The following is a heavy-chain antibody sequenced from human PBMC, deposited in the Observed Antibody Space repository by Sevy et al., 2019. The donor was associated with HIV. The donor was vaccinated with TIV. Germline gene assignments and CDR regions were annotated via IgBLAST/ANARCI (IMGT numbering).Heavy chain of an antibody. D-gene: IGHD2-2*01. CDR3: ARNGGYADYGMDV. CDR2: MNSITSTI. Sequence: GGSLRLSCVGSGFTFSSYSMNRVRQAPWKGLEWLSYMNSITSTIYYADSVKGRFTISRDNAKNSVSLQMHSLRAEDTAVYYCARNGGYADYGMDVWGQGTTVTVSS. V-gene: IGHV3-48*01. J-gene: IGHJ6*02. CDR1: GFTFSSYS.